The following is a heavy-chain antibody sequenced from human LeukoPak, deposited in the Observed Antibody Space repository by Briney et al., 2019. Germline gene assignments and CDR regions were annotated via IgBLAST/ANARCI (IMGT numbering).Heavy chain of an antibody. J-gene: IGHJ6*03. V-gene: IGHV3-33*01. D-gene: IGHD2-15*01. CDR1: GFTFSSYG. Sequence: GRSLRLSCAASGFTFSSYGMHWVRQAPGKGLEWVAVIWYDGSNKYYADSVKGRFTISRDNSKNTLYLQMNSLRAEDTAVYYCASQYCSGGSCYGSRVPNFNTDVWGKGTTVTVSS. CDR3: ASQYCSGGSCYGSRVPNFNTDV. CDR2: IWYDGSNK.